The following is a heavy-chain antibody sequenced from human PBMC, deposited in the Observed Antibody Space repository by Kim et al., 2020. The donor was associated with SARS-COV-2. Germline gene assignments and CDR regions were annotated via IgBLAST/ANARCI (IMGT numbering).Heavy chain of an antibody. D-gene: IGHD6-13*01. CDR2: ADYRGHP. CDR1: GGSISINSYY. V-gene: IGHV4-39*07. Sequence: SETLSLTCTVSGGSISINSYYWGWLRQPPGKGLEWLGSADYRGHPYYNPSLTRRVTISLDTSKNQFSLKLTSVTAADTAVYYCARDAGYSSSWYVYWGHGTLVTVS. J-gene: IGHJ4*01. CDR3: ARDAGYSSSWYVY.